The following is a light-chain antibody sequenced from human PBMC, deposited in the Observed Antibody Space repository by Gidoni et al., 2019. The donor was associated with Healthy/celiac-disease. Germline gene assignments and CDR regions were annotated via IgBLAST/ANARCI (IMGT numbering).Light chain of an antibody. CDR2: EVS. CDR1: SSDAGGYNY. J-gene: IGLJ2*01. Sequence: QSALTQPPSASGSPGQSVTISCTGTSSDAGGYNYVSWYQQHPGKAPKLMIYEVSKSPSGVPDRFSGSKSGNMASLTVSGLQAEDEADYYCSSYAGSNNVVFGGGTKLTVL. CDR3: SSYAGSNNVV. V-gene: IGLV2-8*01.